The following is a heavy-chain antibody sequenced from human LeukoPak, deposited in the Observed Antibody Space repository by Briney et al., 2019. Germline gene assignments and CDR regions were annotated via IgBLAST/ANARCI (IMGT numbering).Heavy chain of an antibody. Sequence: PGRSLRLSCAASGFTFSSYAMHWVRQAPGKGLGWVAFIRSDGSNEKYADSVKGRFTISKDKSKNTLYLQMNSLRAEDTAVYYCVKDRGDLPPYFDNWGQGTLVTVSS. D-gene: IGHD2-21*02. CDR3: VKDRGDLPPYFDN. CDR1: GFTFSSYA. V-gene: IGHV3-30*02. CDR2: IRSDGSNE. J-gene: IGHJ4*02.